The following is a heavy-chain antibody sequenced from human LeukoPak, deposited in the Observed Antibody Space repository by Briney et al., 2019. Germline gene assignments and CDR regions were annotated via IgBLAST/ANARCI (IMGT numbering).Heavy chain of an antibody. CDR3: ARVWSYYGIDY. D-gene: IGHD3-10*01. CDR2: ISHSGST. V-gene: IGHV4-59*01. CDR1: GGSISSYY. J-gene: IGHJ4*02. Sequence: SETLSLTCTVSGGSISSYYWSWIRQPPGKGLEWIGYISHSGSTNYSPSLKSRVTISIDTSKNQFSLNLSSVTAADTAVYYCARVWSYYGIDYWGQGTLVTVSS.